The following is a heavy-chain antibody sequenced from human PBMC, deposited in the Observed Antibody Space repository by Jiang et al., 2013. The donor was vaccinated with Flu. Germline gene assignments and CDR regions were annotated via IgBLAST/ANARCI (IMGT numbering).Heavy chain of an antibody. D-gene: IGHD1-26*01. J-gene: IGHJ4*02. V-gene: IGHV3-30*02. CDR3: AKGFTSGRSGSFDD. Sequence: ADSVKGRFTISRDNSRNMVYLQMHSLRAEDTAVYSCAKGFTSGRSGSFDDWGQGTLVTVSS.